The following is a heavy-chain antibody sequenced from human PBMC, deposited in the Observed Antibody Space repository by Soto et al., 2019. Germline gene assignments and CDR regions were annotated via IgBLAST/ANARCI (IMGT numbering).Heavy chain of an antibody. D-gene: IGHD3-10*01. CDR2: IYPGDSDT. CDR3: ARQGDYGSGSQNGFGMDV. CDR1: GYSFTSYW. J-gene: IGHJ6*02. Sequence: PGESLKISCTGSGYSFTSYWIGWVRQMPGKGLEWMGIIYPGDSDTRYSPSFQGQVTISADKSISTAYLQWSSLTASDTAMYYCARQGDYGSGSQNGFGMDVWGQGTTVTVSS. V-gene: IGHV5-51*01.